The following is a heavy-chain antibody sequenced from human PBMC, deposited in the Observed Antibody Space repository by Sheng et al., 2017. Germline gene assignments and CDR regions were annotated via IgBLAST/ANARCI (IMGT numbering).Heavy chain of an antibody. Sequence: QVQLVESGGGLVKPGGSLRLSCAASGFTFSDYYMSWIRQAPGKGLEWVSYISSSSSYTNYADSVKGRFTISRDNAKNSLYLQMNSLRAEDTAVYYCARLLGGGPIVVVTGDYYMDVWGKGTTVTVSS. CDR2: ISSSSSYT. CDR1: GFTFSDYY. V-gene: IGHV3-11*05. CDR3: ARLLGGGPIVVVTGDYYMDV. D-gene: IGHD2-2*01. J-gene: IGHJ6*03.